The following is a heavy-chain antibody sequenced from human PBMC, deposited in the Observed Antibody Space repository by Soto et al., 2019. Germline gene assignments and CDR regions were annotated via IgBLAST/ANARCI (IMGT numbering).Heavy chain of an antibody. D-gene: IGHD2-8*01. CDR1: GFTFSSYW. CDR3: ARVSHYCTNGVCYPPYYYYYMDV. Sequence: GGSLRLSCAASGFTFSSYWMSWVRQAPGKGLEWVANIKQDGSEKYYVDSVKGRFTISRDNAKNSLYLQMNSLRAEDTAVYYCARVSHYCTNGVCYPPYYYYYMDVWGKGTTVTVSS. J-gene: IGHJ6*03. CDR2: IKQDGSEK. V-gene: IGHV3-7*01.